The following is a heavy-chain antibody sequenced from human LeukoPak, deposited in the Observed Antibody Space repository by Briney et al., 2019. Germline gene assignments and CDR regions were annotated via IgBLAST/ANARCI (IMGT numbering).Heavy chain of an antibody. V-gene: IGHV1-2*02. D-gene: IGHD5-12*01. CDR1: GYTFTGYY. CDR3: ARDLGYSGYADYYFDY. J-gene: IGHJ4*02. CDR2: INPNSGGT. Sequence: ASVKVSCKASGYTFTGYYMHWVRQAPGQGLEWMGWINPNSGGTNYAQKFQVRVTMTRDTSISTAYMELSSLRSEDTAVYYCARDLGYSGYADYYFDYWGQGTLVTVSS.